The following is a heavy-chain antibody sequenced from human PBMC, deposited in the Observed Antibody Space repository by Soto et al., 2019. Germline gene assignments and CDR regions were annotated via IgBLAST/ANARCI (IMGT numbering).Heavy chain of an antibody. Sequence: GGSLRLSCAASGFTFSNAWVNWVHQAPGKGLEWVGRIKSKTDGGTTDYAAPVKGRFTISRDDSKNTLYLQMNSLKTEDTAVYYCTTEVAGTLRYYYYYGMDVWGQGTTVTVSS. J-gene: IGHJ6*02. CDR1: GFTFSNAW. V-gene: IGHV3-15*07. D-gene: IGHD6-19*01. CDR3: TTEVAGTLRYYYYYGMDV. CDR2: IKSKTDGGTT.